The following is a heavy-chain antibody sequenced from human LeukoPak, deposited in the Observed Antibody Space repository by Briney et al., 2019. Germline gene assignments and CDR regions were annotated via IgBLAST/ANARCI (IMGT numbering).Heavy chain of an antibody. CDR3: AREPQDQPGIAVAGYYFDY. Sequence: SETLSLTCTVSGGSISSYYWSWIRQPAGKGLEWIGRIYTSGSTNYNPSLKSRVTMSVDTSKNQFSLKLSSVTAADTAVYYCAREPQDQPGIAVAGYYFDYWGQGTLVTVSS. CDR1: GGSISSYY. J-gene: IGHJ4*02. D-gene: IGHD6-19*01. CDR2: IYTSGST. V-gene: IGHV4-4*07.